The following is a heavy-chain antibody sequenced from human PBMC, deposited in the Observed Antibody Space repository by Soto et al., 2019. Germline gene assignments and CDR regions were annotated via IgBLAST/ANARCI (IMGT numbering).Heavy chain of an antibody. J-gene: IGHJ6*02. CDR1: GYTFTSYY. D-gene: IGHD5-12*01. Sequence: ASVKVSCKASGYTFTSYYMHWVRQAPGQGLEWMGIINPSGGSTSYAQKFQGRVTMTRDTSTSTVYMELSSLRSEDTAVYYCAREIPHRRYSGYDYKYYYYYGMDVWGQGTTVTVSS. CDR2: INPSGGST. CDR3: AREIPHRRYSGYDYKYYYYYGMDV. V-gene: IGHV1-46*01.